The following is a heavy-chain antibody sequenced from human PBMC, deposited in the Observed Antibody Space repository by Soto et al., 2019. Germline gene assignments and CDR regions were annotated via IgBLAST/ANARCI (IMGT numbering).Heavy chain of an antibody. CDR2: IYYSGST. Sequence: SEPLSLTCTVSGGSISSGGYYWSWIRQHPGKGLEWIGYIYYSGSTYYNPSLKSRVTISVDTSKNQFSLKLSSVTAADTAVYYCARSYINYTYYYGLDGSCPAPTVSV. CDR1: GGSISSGGYY. CDR3: ARSYINYTYYYGLDG. D-gene: IGHD4-4*01. J-gene: IGHJ6*02. V-gene: IGHV4-31*03.